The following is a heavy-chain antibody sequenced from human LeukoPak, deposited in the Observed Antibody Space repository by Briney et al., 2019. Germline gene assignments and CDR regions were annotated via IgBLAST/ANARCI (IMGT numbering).Heavy chain of an antibody. CDR2: INHSGST. CDR1: GGSFSGYY. D-gene: IGHD5-24*01. Sequence: PSETLSLTCAVYGGSFSGYYWSWIRQPPGKGLEWIGEINHSGSTNYNPSLKSRVTISVDTSKNQFSLKLSSVTAADTAVYYCARGPLATITYYFDYWGQGTLVTVSS. CDR3: ARGPLATITYYFDY. J-gene: IGHJ4*02. V-gene: IGHV4-34*01.